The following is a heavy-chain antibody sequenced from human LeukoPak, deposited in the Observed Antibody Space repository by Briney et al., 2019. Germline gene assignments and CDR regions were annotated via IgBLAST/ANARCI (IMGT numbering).Heavy chain of an antibody. Sequence: GGSLRLSCAASGFTFSSYGMHWVRQAPGKGLEWVAVISYDGSNKYYVDSVKGRFTISRDNSKNTLYLQMNSLRGEDTAVYYCARDYTLYGSGSLPLDVWGKGTTVTVSS. CDR1: GFTFSSYG. CDR2: ISYDGSNK. V-gene: IGHV3-30*03. CDR3: ARDYTLYGSGSLPLDV. D-gene: IGHD3-10*01. J-gene: IGHJ6*04.